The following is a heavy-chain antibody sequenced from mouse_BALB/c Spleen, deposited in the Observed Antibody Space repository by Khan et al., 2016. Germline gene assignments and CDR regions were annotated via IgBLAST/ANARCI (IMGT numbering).Heavy chain of an antibody. CDR3: ARDKGGLLFDY. CDR1: EFTFTDYY. V-gene: IGHV7-3*02. Sequence: EVELVESGGGLVQPGGSLRLSCATSEFTFTDYYMNWVRQPPGKALEWLGFIRNKANGFTTEYSASVRGRFTISRDTFQSILYLQMNTLRAEDSGTYYCARDKGGLLFDYWGQGTTLTVSS. J-gene: IGHJ2*01. D-gene: IGHD3-1*01. CDR2: IRNKANGFTT.